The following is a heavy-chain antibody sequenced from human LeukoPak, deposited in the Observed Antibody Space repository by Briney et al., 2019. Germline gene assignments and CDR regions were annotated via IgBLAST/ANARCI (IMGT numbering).Heavy chain of an antibody. CDR1: GFTFSSYE. V-gene: IGHV3-48*03. D-gene: IGHD4-23*01. Sequence: GGSLRLSCAASGFTFSSYEMNWVRQAPGKGLEWVSYISSSGSTIYYADSVKGRFTISRDNAKNSLYLQMNSLRAEDTAVYYCARDGYGGNFDYWGQGTLVTVS. CDR3: ARDGYGGNFDY. J-gene: IGHJ4*02. CDR2: ISSSGSTI.